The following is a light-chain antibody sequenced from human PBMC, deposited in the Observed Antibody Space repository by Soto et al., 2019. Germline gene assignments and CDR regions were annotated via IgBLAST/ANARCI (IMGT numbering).Light chain of an antibody. J-gene: IGLJ2*01. CDR3: QSYDSSLSGSEVV. CDR1: RSNIGAGYD. Sequence: QSVLTQPPSVSGATGQRVTISCTGSRSNIGAGYDVHWYQQLPGTAPKLLIYGNSNRPSGVPDRFSGSKSGTSASLAITGLQAEDEADYYCQSYDSSLSGSEVVFGGGTKLPVL. V-gene: IGLV1-40*01. CDR2: GNS.